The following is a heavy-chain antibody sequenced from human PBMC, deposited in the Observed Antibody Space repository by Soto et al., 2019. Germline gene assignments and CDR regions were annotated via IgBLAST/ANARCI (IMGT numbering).Heavy chain of an antibody. CDR1: GFTFSSYG. CDR2: IWYEGSNK. CDR3: ARDADSSGRTNDWYFDL. Sequence: QVQLVESGGGVVQPGRSLRLSCAASGFTFSSYGMHWVRQAPGKGLEGVAVIWYEGSNKCYADSVKGRFTISRDNSNTPLDLQMNSLGAEDPAVYYCARDADSSGRTNDWYFDLWGRGTLVTVSS. V-gene: IGHV3-33*01. J-gene: IGHJ2*01. D-gene: IGHD6-19*01.